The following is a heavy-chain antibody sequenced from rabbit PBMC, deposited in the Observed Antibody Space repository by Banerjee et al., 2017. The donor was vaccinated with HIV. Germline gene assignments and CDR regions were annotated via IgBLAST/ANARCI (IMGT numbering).Heavy chain of an antibody. Sequence: QEQLEESGGGLVKPGGTLTLTCKASGIDFSGYYYMCWVRQAPGKGLELIGCIVTGSGSTWYASWVNGRFTISRSTSLNTVDLKMTSLTAAGTATYFCARGVGSSGYPYYFNLWGPGTLVTVS. D-gene: IGHD1-1*01. V-gene: IGHV1S43*01. CDR1: GIDFSGYYY. CDR3: ARGVGSSGYPYYFNL. J-gene: IGHJ4*01. CDR2: IVTGSGST.